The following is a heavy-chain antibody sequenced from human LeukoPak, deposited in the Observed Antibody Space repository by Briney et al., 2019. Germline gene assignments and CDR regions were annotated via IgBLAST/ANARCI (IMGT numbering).Heavy chain of an antibody. V-gene: IGHV4-59*12. Sequence: PSETLSLTCTVSGGSISSYYWSWIRQPPGKGLEWIGYIYYSGSTNYNPSLKSRVTMSIDTSKNQFSLKLSSVTAADTAVYYCARDNSSRAYDYWGQGTLVTVSS. J-gene: IGHJ4*02. CDR2: IYYSGST. CDR3: ARDNSSRAYDY. D-gene: IGHD6-19*01. CDR1: GGSISSYY.